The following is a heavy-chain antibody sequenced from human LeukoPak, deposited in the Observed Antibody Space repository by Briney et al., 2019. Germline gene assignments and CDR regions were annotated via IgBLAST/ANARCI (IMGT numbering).Heavy chain of an antibody. CDR2: TYYRSKWYK. D-gene: IGHD2-15*01. J-gene: IGHJ3*02. CDR1: GDSVSSSSAA. CDR3: AREGRDAFDI. V-gene: IGHV6-1*01. Sequence: SQTLSLTCAISGDSVSSSSAAWNWIRQSPSGGLEWLGRTYYRSKWYKDYAVSVKSRITVNPDTSKNQFSLQLNSVTPEDTAVYYCAREGRDAFDIWGQGTMVIVSS.